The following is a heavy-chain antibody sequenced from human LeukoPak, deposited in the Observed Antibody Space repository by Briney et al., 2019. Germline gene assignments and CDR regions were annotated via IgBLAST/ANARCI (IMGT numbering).Heavy chain of an antibody. V-gene: IGHV1-69*04. CDR1: GGTFSSYA. D-gene: IGHD2-21*01. CDR3: ASLYSYYFDY. J-gene: IGHJ4*02. CDR2: IIPILGIA. Sequence: SVKVSCKASGGTFSSYAISWVRQPPGQGLEWMGRIIPILGIANYAQKFQGRVTITADKSTSTAYMELSSLRSEDTAVYYCASLYSYYFDYWGQGTLVTVSS.